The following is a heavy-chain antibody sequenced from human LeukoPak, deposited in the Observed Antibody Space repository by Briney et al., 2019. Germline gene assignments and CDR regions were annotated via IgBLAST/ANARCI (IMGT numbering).Heavy chain of an antibody. J-gene: IGHJ4*02. V-gene: IGHV1-46*01. CDR2: INPSVGTT. CDR3: ARSVFPYYSGSGSPYNVDVRQNSYFDF. CDR1: GYTFTNYY. D-gene: IGHD3-10*01. Sequence: GASVKVSCKASGYTFTNYYIHWVRRAPGQGLEWMGTINPSVGTTRSAKGRASLTRDTSTSTVYMALSTLRSEDTAVYYCARSVFPYYSGSGSPYNVDVRQNSYFDFWGQGTLVTVSS.